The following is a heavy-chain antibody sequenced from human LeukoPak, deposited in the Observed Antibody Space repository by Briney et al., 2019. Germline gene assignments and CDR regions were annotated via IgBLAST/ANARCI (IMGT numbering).Heavy chain of an antibody. Sequence: ASVKVSCKASGGTFSSYAISWVRQAPGQGLEWMGRIIPILGIANYAQKFQARVTITADKSTSTAYMELSSLRSEDTAVYYCARDCTNGVCPDYYYYGMDVWGQGTTVTVSS. CDR2: IIPILGIA. V-gene: IGHV1-69*04. CDR3: ARDCTNGVCPDYYYYGMDV. J-gene: IGHJ6*02. D-gene: IGHD2-8*01. CDR1: GGTFSSYA.